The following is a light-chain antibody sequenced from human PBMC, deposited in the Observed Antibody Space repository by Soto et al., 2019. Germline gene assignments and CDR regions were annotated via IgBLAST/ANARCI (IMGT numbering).Light chain of an antibody. V-gene: IGKV1-27*01. CDR1: PGIRNY. J-gene: IGKJ3*01. CDR3: ENYDRAPST. CDR2: GAS. Sequence: DIQMTQSPSSLSAFLGDRATITCRARPGIRNYLAWYQQKPGRLPKLLLFGASTLQSGVQARFSGSGSGTGFTLTINGLLTDDVAHDYCENYDRAPSTVGPDTKVDF.